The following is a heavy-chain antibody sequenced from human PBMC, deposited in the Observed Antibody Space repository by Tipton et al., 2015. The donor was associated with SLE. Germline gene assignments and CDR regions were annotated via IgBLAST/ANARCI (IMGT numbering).Heavy chain of an antibody. V-gene: IGHV3-49*04. Sequence: SLRLSCTASGFTFGDYAMTWVRQAPGKGLEWVGFIRSKAYGGTTDYAASVKGRFTISRDDSKSIAYLQMNSLKTEDTAVYYCSRHDLFDFWSGPFDYWGQGTLVTVSS. CDR2: IRSKAYGGTT. CDR1: GFTFGDYA. J-gene: IGHJ4*02. D-gene: IGHD3-3*01. CDR3: SRHDLFDFWSGPFDY.